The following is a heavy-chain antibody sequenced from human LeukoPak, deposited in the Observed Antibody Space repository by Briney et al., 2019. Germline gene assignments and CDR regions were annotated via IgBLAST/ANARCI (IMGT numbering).Heavy chain of an antibody. CDR2: IGPTGTDR. J-gene: IGHJ4*02. CDR3: ATETIGRHYDY. D-gene: IGHD1-14*01. Sequence: GGSLRLSCAASGFTFSSCGFNWVRQAPGKGLEWVSSIGPTGTDRYYADSVRGRFTISRDNAKNSMYLQMDSLRDEDTAVYYCATETIGRHYDYWGRGTLLTVSS. CDR1: GFTFSSCG. V-gene: IGHV3-21*01.